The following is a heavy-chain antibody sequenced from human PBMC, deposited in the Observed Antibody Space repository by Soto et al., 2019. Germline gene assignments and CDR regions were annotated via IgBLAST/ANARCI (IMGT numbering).Heavy chain of an antibody. CDR2: LIPVFGTS. CDR3: ARAVRTGFYGIDV. Sequence: QVQLVQSGAEVKKPGSSVKVSCRASGDSFSNYAVNWLRQAPGRGLEWMGGLIPVFGTSNYAEKFQGRVTITADESTITAYMELSSLTSEDTAVYYCARAVRTGFYGIDVWGQVTTVSVSS. CDR1: GDSFSNYA. J-gene: IGHJ6*02. V-gene: IGHV1-69*01.